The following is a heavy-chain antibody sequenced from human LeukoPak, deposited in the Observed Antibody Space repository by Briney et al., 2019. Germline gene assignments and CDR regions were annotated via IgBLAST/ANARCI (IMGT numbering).Heavy chain of an antibody. V-gene: IGHV1-2*02. D-gene: IGHD2-2*01. CDR1: GYTFTGYY. Sequence: GASVKVSCKASGYTFTGYYMHWVRQAPGQGLEWMGWINPNSGGTNYAQKFQGRGTMTRDTSISTAYMELSRLRSDDTAVYYCATQYCSSTSCFSYFDYWGQGTLVTVSS. CDR3: ATQYCSSTSCFSYFDY. CDR2: INPNSGGT. J-gene: IGHJ4*02.